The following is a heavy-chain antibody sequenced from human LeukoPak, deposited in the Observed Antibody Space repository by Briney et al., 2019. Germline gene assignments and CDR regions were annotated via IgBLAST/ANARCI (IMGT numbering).Heavy chain of an antibody. CDR3: AKTYYYGSGSTDYYMDV. CDR1: GFTFSSYA. J-gene: IGHJ6*03. D-gene: IGHD3-10*01. V-gene: IGHV3-64*01. CDR2: ISSNGGST. Sequence: GGSLRLSCAASGFTFSSYAMHWVRQAPGKGLEYVSAISSNGGSTYYANSVKGRFTISRDNSKNTLYLQMNSLRAEDTAVYYCAKTYYYGSGSTDYYMDVWGKGTTVTVSS.